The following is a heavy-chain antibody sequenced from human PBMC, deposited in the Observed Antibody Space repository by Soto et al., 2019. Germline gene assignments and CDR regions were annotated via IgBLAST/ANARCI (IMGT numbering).Heavy chain of an antibody. CDR2: IIPIFGTA. D-gene: IGHD2-2*01. CDR3: ARHVPAAGYYYGMDV. Sequence: QVQLVQSGAEVKKPGSSVKVSCKASGGTFSSYAISWVRQAPGQGLEWMGGIIPIFGTANYAQKFQGRVTITADESTSTAYMELSSRRSEETAVYYCARHVPAAGYYYGMDVWGQGAAFTVSS. CDR1: GGTFSSYA. V-gene: IGHV1-69*12. J-gene: IGHJ6*02.